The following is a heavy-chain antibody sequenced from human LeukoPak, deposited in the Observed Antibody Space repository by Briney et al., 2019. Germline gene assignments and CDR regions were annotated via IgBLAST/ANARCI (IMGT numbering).Heavy chain of an antibody. Sequence: PGRSLRLSCAASGFTFSSSGMHWVRQAPGSGLEWVAVIWYDGSNKYYADSVKGRFTISRDNSKNTLYLQMNSLRAEDTALYYCAKVARDGYNDYWGQETMVTVSS. CDR2: IWYDGSNK. CDR1: GFTFSSSG. V-gene: IGHV3-33*06. D-gene: IGHD5-24*01. CDR3: AKVARDGYNDY. J-gene: IGHJ3*01.